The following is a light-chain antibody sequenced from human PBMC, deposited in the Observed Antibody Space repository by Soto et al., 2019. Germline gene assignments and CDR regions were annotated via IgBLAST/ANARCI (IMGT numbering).Light chain of an antibody. Sequence: EIVLTQSPDTLSLSPGERATLSCRASQSLTSSYLAWYQQKPGQAPRLLIFGASKRATGIPDRFNGSGSGTDFSLTITRLEPEDFAVYYCQQYGNSPRTFGQGTKVDIK. J-gene: IGKJ1*01. CDR1: QSLTSSY. V-gene: IGKV3-20*01. CDR3: QQYGNSPRT. CDR2: GAS.